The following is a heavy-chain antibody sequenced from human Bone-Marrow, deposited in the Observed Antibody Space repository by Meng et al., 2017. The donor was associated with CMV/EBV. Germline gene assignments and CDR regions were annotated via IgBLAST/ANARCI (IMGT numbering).Heavy chain of an antibody. J-gene: IGHJ5*02. CDR2: ISAYNGNT. D-gene: IGHD3-22*01. Sequence: ASVKVSCKASGYTFTSYGISWVRQAPGQGLEWMGWISAYNGNTNYAQKLQGRVTMTTDTSTSTAYMELRSLRSDDTAVYYCAGDVGSGYYGVFNWFYPWGQGTLVSVSS. CDR3: AGDVGSGYYGVFNWFYP. V-gene: IGHV1-18*01. CDR1: GYTFTSYG.